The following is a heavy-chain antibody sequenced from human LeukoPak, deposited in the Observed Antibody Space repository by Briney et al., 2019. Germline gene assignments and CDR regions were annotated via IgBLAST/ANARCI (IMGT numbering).Heavy chain of an antibody. CDR3: ARDAYAVADY. D-gene: IGHD4-17*01. J-gene: IGHJ4*02. V-gene: IGHV3-23*01. CDR2: IKGGGDGT. CDR1: GFTLSHYW. Sequence: GGSLRLSCAASGFTLSHYWMTWVRQAPGKGLEWVSHIKGGGDGTYYADSVKGRFTISRDNSKNTLYLQMNSLRAEDTVVYYCARDAYAVADYWGQGTLVTVSS.